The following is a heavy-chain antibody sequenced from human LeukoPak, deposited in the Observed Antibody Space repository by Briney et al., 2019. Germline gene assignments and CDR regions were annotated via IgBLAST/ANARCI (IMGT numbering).Heavy chain of an antibody. CDR2: ISYDGSNK. CDR1: GFTFSSYG. V-gene: IGHV3-30*18. J-gene: IGHJ6*03. CDR3: AKTLLSGYQNYYYYYMDV. Sequence: PGGSLRLSCAASGFTFSSYGMHWVRQAPGKGLEGGAVISYDGSNKYYADSVKGRFTISRDNSKNTLYLQMNSLRAEDTAVYYCAKTLLSGYQNYYYYYMDVWGKGTTVTVSS. D-gene: IGHD3-22*01.